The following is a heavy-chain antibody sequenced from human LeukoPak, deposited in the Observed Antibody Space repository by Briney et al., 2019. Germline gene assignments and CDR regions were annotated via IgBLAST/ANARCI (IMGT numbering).Heavy chain of an antibody. J-gene: IGHJ4*02. CDR1: GGSLSNYY. Sequence: PSETLSLTCAVYGGSLSNYYWSWIRQPPGKGLEWIGYIYYSGSTNYNPSLKSRVTISVDTSKNQFSLKLSSVTAADTAVYYCARAWSGYSYGSSFADYWGQGTLVTVSS. CDR3: ARAWSGYSYGSSFADY. D-gene: IGHD5-18*01. V-gene: IGHV4-59*01. CDR2: IYYSGST.